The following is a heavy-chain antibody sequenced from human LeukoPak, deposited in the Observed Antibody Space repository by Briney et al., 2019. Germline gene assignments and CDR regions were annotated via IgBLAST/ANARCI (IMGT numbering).Heavy chain of an antibody. CDR3: ARRLVAATTSLVSAFDY. Sequence: SETLSLTCTVSGGSISSYYWSWIRQPAGKGLEWIGRIYTSGSTNYNPSLKSRVTMSVDTSKNQFSLKLSSVTAADTAVYYCARRLVAATTSLVSAFDYWGQGTLVTVSS. V-gene: IGHV4-4*07. CDR2: IYTSGST. CDR1: GGSISSYY. J-gene: IGHJ4*02. D-gene: IGHD2-15*01.